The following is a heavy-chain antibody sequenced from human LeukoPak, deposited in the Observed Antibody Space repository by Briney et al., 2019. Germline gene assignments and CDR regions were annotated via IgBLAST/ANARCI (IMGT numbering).Heavy chain of an antibody. V-gene: IGHV3-74*01. Sequence: PGGSLRPSCAASGFTFSNYWMHWVRQVPGKGLVWVSRINNDGSGTTYADSVKGRFTISRDNAKNTLYLQMNSLRVEDTAVYYCTSLYLTDVWGKGTTVTVSS. CDR3: TSLYLTDV. D-gene: IGHD2-2*02. J-gene: IGHJ6*04. CDR1: GFTFSNYW. CDR2: INNDGSGT.